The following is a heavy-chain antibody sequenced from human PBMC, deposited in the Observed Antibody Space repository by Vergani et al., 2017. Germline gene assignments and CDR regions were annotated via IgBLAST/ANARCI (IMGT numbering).Heavy chain of an antibody. CDR3: TTGFPGSSWSMY. D-gene: IGHD6-13*01. CDR2: VRNKEDGGTP. J-gene: IGHJ4*01. CDR1: GFTFDDYA. V-gene: IGHV3-49*04. Sequence: EVQLVESGGGLVQPGRSLRLSCAASGFTFDDYAMHWVRQAPGKGLEWVGFVRNKEDGGTPEHAASVKGRFTISRDDSKAIAYLQMNSLKTEDTAVYYCTTGFPGSSWSMYWGQGTLVTVSS.